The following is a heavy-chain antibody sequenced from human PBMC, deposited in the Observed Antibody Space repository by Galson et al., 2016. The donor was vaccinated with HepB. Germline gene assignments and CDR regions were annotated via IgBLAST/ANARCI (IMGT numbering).Heavy chain of an antibody. V-gene: IGHV4-59*08. CDR3: AGGWQFDY. Sequence: SETLSLTCSVSGGSISNYYCSWIRQSPGKGLEWIGYVPYSGSAKYNPSLKSRATISVDTSNNQFSLRLCSVTVADTAVYYCAGGWQFDYWGQGTLVTVAS. CDR2: VPYSGSA. D-gene: IGHD6-19*01. J-gene: IGHJ4*02. CDR1: GGSISNYY.